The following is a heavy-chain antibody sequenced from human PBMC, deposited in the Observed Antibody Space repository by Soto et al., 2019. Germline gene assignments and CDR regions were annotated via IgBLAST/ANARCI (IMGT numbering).Heavy chain of an antibody. CDR3: ANEDRAAFKS. D-gene: IGHD2-15*01. J-gene: IGHJ4*02. V-gene: IGHV1-69*12. CDR2: IFPLVAMV. CDR1: GGDLTNSG. Sequence: QVHLVQSGAEMKKPGSSVKVSCKVSGGDLTNSGISWVRQAPGQGLEWMGGIFPLVAMVDYSQKFQGRVTSTADESTNTAYMDLGSLRSEDTAVYYCANEDRAAFKSWGQGTLVIVSS.